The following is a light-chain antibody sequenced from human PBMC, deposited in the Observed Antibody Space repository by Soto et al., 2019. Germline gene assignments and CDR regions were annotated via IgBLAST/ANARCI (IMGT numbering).Light chain of an antibody. CDR2: GAS. V-gene: IGKV3D-15*01. J-gene: IGKJ4*02. Sequence: EIVMTQSPAPLSVSPGESATLSCRASQSVNIYVAWYQHKPGQAPRLLIFGASSRATGIPARFSGSGSGTEFTLTISSLQPEDFATYSCQQTYRTPLTFGGGTKVDIK. CDR3: QQTYRTPLT. CDR1: QSVNIY.